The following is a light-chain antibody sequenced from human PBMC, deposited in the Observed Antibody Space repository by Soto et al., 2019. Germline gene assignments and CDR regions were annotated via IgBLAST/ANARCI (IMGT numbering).Light chain of an antibody. J-gene: IGKJ1*01. CDR3: QQYDYWPRT. V-gene: IGKV3-15*01. Sequence: EIVMTQSPATLSVSPGESATLSCRASQSISSSKLAWYQQNPGQAPRLLMYGASNRATGIPARFSGSGSGTEFTLTIGSLQSEDFAVYYCQQYDYWPRTFGQGTKVEIK. CDR2: GAS. CDR1: QSISSS.